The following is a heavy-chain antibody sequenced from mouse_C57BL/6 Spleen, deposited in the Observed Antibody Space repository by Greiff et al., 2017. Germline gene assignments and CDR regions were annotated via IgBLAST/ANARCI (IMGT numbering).Heavy chain of an antibody. Sequence: DVKLQESGGGLVKPGGSLKLSCAASGFTFSSYAMSWVRQTPEKRLEWVATISDGGSYTYYPDNVKGRFTISRDNAKNNLSLQLSHLKSEDTAMYYCARGGTTVVVDYWGQGTTLTVSS. D-gene: IGHD1-1*01. CDR3: ARGGTTVVVDY. CDR2: ISDGGSYT. CDR1: GFTFSSYA. V-gene: IGHV5-4*03. J-gene: IGHJ2*01.